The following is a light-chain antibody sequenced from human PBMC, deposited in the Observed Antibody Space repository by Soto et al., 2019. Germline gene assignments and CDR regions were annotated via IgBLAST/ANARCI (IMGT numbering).Light chain of an antibody. Sequence: QSALTQPASVSGSPGQSITISCTGTSSDIDTYNYVSWYQQHPGKAPKLIIYEVTNRPSGVYNRFSGSKSGDTASLTISGLRAEDEADYYCSSYTSSTDYVFGTGTKLTVL. CDR3: SSYTSSTDYV. J-gene: IGLJ1*01. V-gene: IGLV2-14*01. CDR1: SSDIDTYNY. CDR2: EVT.